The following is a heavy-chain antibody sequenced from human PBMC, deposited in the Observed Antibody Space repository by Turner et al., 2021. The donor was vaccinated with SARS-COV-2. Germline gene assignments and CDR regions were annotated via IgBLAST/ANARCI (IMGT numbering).Heavy chain of an antibody. CDR2: ISGSGGST. CDR3: AKDLGGYFYY. Sequence: EVQLLESGGGLVQPGGSLRLFCAASGFTFSSYAMSWVRQAPGKGLKWGSAISGSGGSTYYADSVKGRFTSSRDNSKNTLYLQMNSLRAEDTAVYYCAKDLGGYFYYWGQGTLVTVSS. V-gene: IGHV3-23*01. CDR1: GFTFSSYA. J-gene: IGHJ4*02. D-gene: IGHD2-15*01.